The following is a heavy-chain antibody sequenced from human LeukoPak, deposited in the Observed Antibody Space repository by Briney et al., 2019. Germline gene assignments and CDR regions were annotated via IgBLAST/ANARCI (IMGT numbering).Heavy chain of an antibody. Sequence: SETLFLTWPASGGSISSGGYYWSWIRQHPGKGLQWIADVSYSGSTHYNPSLNSRTAISLDTSKNQFSLNLTSMTAADTAVYYCAGAKGNWFDPWGQGTLVTVSS. CDR2: VSYSGST. V-gene: IGHV4-31*02. CDR3: AGAKGNWFDP. J-gene: IGHJ5*02. CDR1: GGSISSGGYY.